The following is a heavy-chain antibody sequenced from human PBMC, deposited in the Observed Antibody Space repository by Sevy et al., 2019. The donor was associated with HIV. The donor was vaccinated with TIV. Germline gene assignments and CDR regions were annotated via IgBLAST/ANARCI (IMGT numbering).Heavy chain of an antibody. CDR1: GFTFDDYA. CDR3: AKDKGYCTNGVCYTSYYYYGMDV. J-gene: IGHJ6*02. D-gene: IGHD2-8*01. CDR2: ISWNSGSI. V-gene: IGHV3-9*01. Sequence: GGYLRLSCAASGFTFDDYAMHWVRQAPGKGLEWVSGISWNSGSIGYADPVKGRFTISRDNAKNSLYLQMNSLRAEDTALYYCAKDKGYCTNGVCYTSYYYYGMDVWGQGTTVTVSS.